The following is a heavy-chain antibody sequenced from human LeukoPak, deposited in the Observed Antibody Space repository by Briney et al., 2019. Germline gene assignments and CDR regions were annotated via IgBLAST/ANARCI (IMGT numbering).Heavy chain of an antibody. CDR2: INGDGSST. Sequence: GGSLRLSCAASGFTFSPYWMHWVRQAPGKGLVWVSRINGDGSSTSYADSVKGRVTISRDNAKNTLYLQMNSLRAEDTAVFYCARGKSGVVDYWGQGTLVTVSS. V-gene: IGHV3-74*01. D-gene: IGHD3-3*01. J-gene: IGHJ4*02. CDR3: ARGKSGVVDY. CDR1: GFTFSPYW.